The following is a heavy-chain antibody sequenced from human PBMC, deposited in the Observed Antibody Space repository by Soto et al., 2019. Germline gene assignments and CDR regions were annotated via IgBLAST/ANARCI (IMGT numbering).Heavy chain of an antibody. V-gene: IGHV3-11*05. CDR1: GFPFSDYY. Sequence: QVQLVESGGDLVKPGGSLRLSCAASGFPFSDYYMSWIRQAPGKGLEWVSSIGSSSSYTNYADSVKGRFTISRDNAKNSLYLQMNSLRAEDTVVYYCARRLPTGYYNYWGQGTLVTVSA. CDR3: ARRLPTGYYNY. CDR2: IGSSSSYT. J-gene: IGHJ4*02. D-gene: IGHD3-9*01.